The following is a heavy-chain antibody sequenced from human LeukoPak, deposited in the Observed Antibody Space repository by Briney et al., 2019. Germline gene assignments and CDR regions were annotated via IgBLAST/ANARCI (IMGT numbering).Heavy chain of an antibody. CDR1: GFTFSNYW. CDR3: VRDGGVSGYDLLDY. Sequence: GGSLRLSCAASGFTFSNYWMTWVRQAPGKGLEWVAHINQDGSEEHYMDSVKARFTISRDNAKNSLSLQMNSLSAEDTAVYYCVRDGGVSGYDLLDYWGQGTLVTVSS. J-gene: IGHJ4*02. D-gene: IGHD5-12*01. V-gene: IGHV3-7*01. CDR2: INQDGSEE.